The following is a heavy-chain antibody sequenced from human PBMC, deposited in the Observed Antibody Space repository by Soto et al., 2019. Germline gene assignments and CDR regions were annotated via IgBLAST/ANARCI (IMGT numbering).Heavy chain of an antibody. Sequence: SETLSLTCTVSGGSISSSSYYWGWIRQPPGKGLEWIGSIYYSGSTYYNPSLKSRVTISVDTSKNQFSLKLSSVTAADTAVYYCARIIAAAPFFYYYYGMDVWGQGXTVTVPS. CDR1: GGSISSSSYY. CDR3: ARIIAAAPFFYYYYGMDV. CDR2: IYYSGST. J-gene: IGHJ6*02. D-gene: IGHD6-13*01. V-gene: IGHV4-39*01.